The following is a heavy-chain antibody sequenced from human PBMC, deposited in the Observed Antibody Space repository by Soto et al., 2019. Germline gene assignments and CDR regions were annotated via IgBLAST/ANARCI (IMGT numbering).Heavy chain of an antibody. CDR1: SYTFTTYG. Sequence: QVQLVQSGAEVKKPGASVKVSCKASSYTFTTYGIIWVRQAPGQGLEWMGWISTYNGNIYYAQKFQGRVTMTTDKTTKTAYMELSSLRSDDTATYYCARDATNYFDYWGRGTLVTVSA. V-gene: IGHV1-18*01. J-gene: IGHJ4*02. CDR2: ISTYNGNI. CDR3: ARDATNYFDY.